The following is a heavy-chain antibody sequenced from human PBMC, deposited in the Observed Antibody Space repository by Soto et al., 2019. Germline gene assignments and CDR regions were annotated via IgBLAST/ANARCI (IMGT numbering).Heavy chain of an antibody. D-gene: IGHD3-3*01. V-gene: IGHV3-30*18. CDR3: AKEDEYYDFWSGYSPAHPFDY. Sequence: WGSLRLSCAASGFTFSSYSVHWARQAPGKGLEWVAVISYDGSNKYYADSVKSRFTISRDNYKNTLYLQMDSLRAEDTAVYYCAKEDEYYDFWSGYSPAHPFDYCGQGTLLTVSS. CDR2: ISYDGSNK. CDR1: GFTFSSYS. J-gene: IGHJ4*01.